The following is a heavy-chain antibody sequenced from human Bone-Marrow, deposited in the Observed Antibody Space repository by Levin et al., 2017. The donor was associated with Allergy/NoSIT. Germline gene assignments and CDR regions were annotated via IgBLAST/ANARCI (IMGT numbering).Heavy chain of an antibody. CDR3: ARGDCYSGSCYGPDWFDP. V-gene: IGHV1-8*01. Sequence: ASVKVSCKTSGYSFTSYNVYWVRQAPGQGLEWMGYINPNSGNTGYAQKFQGRVIMTRNSSITTAYMELSGLRFEDTAIYYCARGDCYSGSCYGPDWFDPCGQGTQVTVSS. J-gene: IGHJ5*02. CDR1: GYSFTSYN. D-gene: IGHD2-15*01. CDR2: INPNSGNT.